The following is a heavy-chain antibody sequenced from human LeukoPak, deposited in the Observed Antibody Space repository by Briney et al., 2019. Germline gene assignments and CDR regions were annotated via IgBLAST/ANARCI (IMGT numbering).Heavy chain of an antibody. D-gene: IGHD4-23*01. CDR2: INSDGSST. V-gene: IGHV3-74*01. CDR1: GFTFSSYW. Sequence: PGGSLRLSRAASGFTFSSYWMHCVRQAPGKGRVWVSRINSDGSSTSYADSVKGRFTISRDNAKNTLYLQMNSLRAEDTSVYYCARGELYGGNDFDYWGQGTLVTVSS. CDR3: ARGELYGGNDFDY. J-gene: IGHJ4*02.